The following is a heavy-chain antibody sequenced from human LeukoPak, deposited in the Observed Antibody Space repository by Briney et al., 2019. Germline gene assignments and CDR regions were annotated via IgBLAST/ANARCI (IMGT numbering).Heavy chain of an antibody. CDR3: AGKKGTVVFFGY. Sequence: SETLSLTCTVSGDSINSFYWSWVRQPPGKGLEWIGYIHYSGSTNYNPSIKSRVTMSVDTSKNQFSLKLNSVTAADTAVYYCAGKKGTVVFFGYWGQGALVTVSS. D-gene: IGHD2-21*01. CDR2: IHYSGST. V-gene: IGHV4-59*01. CDR1: GDSINSFY. J-gene: IGHJ4*02.